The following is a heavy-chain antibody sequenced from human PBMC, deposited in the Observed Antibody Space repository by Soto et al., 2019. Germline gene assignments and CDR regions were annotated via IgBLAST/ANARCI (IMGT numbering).Heavy chain of an antibody. CDR3: ARERGDYGDNRADY. D-gene: IGHD4-17*01. CDR1: GGSISSYY. CDR2: IYYSGST. J-gene: IGHJ4*02. V-gene: IGHV4-59*01. Sequence: SDTLSLTCTVSGGSISSYYWSWIRQPPGKGLEWIGYIYYSGSTNYNPSLKSRVTISVDTSKNQFSLKPSSVTAADTAVYYCARERGDYGDNRADYWGQGTLVTVSS.